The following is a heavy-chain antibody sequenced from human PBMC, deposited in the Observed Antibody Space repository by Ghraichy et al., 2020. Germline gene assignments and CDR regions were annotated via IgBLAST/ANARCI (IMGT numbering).Heavy chain of an antibody. CDR1: GFSLRSHA. D-gene: IGHD1-26*01. J-gene: IGHJ4*02. V-gene: IGHV3-30*04. CDR2: ISSDGNNK. Sequence: GGSLRLSCEASGFSLRSHALHWVRQAPGKGLEWVAIISSDGNNKVYADSAKGRFTISRDSSKNTLYLQMNSLRPDDTAVYYCARDHTVGATPHYWGQGTLVTVSS. CDR3: ARDHTVGATPHY.